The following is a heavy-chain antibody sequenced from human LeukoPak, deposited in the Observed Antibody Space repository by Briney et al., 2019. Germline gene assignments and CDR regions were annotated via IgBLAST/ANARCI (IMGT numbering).Heavy chain of an antibody. J-gene: IGHJ4*02. Sequence: SETLSLTCTVSGGSISSYYWSWIRQPPGKGLEWIGYIYYSGSTNYNPSLKSRVTISVDTSKNQFSLKLSSVTAADTAVYCCARVSSGNFDYWGQGTLVTVSS. CDR2: IYYSGST. CDR1: GGSISSYY. D-gene: IGHD3-10*01. CDR3: ARVSSGNFDY. V-gene: IGHV4-59*01.